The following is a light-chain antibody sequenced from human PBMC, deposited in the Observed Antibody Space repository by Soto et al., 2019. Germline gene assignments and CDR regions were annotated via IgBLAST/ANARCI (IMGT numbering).Light chain of an antibody. V-gene: IGKV1-27*01. CDR2: DAS. CDR3: QKYNSDPWT. Sequence: DIQMTQSPSTLSASVGDRVTITCRASQSISNWLAWYQQKPGKAPKLLIYDASTSQSGVPSRFSGSGSATDFTLTISSLQPEDVATYYCQKYNSDPWTFGQGTKVDIK. CDR1: QSISNW. J-gene: IGKJ1*01.